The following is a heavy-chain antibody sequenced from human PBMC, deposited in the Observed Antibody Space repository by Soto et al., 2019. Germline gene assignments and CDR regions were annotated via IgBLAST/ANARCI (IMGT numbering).Heavy chain of an antibody. CDR2: IIPIFGTA. CDR1: GGTFSSCA. D-gene: IGHD1-1*01. CDR3: ARETRTIVRYFDY. J-gene: IGHJ4*02. V-gene: IGHV1-69*13. Sequence: GDSVKVSCKASGGTFSSCAISSVRQAPGQGLEWMGGIIPIFGTANYAQKFQGRVTVTADESTSTAYMELSSLRSEDTAVYYCARETRTIVRYFDYWGQGTLVAVSS.